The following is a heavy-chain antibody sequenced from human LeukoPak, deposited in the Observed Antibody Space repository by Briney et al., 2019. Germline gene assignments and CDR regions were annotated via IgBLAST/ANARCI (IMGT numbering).Heavy chain of an antibody. V-gene: IGHV3-21*01. J-gene: IGHJ5*02. D-gene: IGHD5-12*01. Sequence: RGSLRLSCAASGFTFSSYSMNWVRQAPGKGLEWVSSISSSSSYIYYADSVKGRFTISRDNAKNSLYLQMNSLRAEETAVYYCARNGRPRGYSGYDNNWFDPWGQGTLVTVSS. CDR2: ISSSSSYI. CDR3: ARNGRPRGYSGYDNNWFDP. CDR1: GFTFSSYS.